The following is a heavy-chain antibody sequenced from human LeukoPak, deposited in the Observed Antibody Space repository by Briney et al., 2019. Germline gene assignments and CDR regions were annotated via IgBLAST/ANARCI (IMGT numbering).Heavy chain of an antibody. CDR1: GGSISSYY. CDR2: IFYSGST. V-gene: IGHV4-59*01. Sequence: TSETLSLTCTVSGGSISSYYWSWIRQPPGKGLEWIGYIFYSGSTNYNPSLKSRVTISVGTSKNQFSLKLSSVTAADTAVYYCARGGYFDYWGQGTLVTVSS. J-gene: IGHJ4*02. CDR3: ARGGYFDY.